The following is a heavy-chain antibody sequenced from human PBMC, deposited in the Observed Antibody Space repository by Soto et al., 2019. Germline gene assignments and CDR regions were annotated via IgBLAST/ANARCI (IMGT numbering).Heavy chain of an antibody. J-gene: IGHJ5*02. CDR2: INSDGSST. V-gene: IGHV3-74*01. D-gene: IGHD6-19*01. CDR1: GFTFSSYW. Sequence: PGGSLRLSCAASGFTFSSYWMHWVRQAPGKGLVWISRINSDGSSTSYADSVKGRFTISRDNAKNTLYQQMNSLRAEDTAVYYCARDSAGTNWFDPWGQGTLVTVSS. CDR3: ARDSAGTNWFDP.